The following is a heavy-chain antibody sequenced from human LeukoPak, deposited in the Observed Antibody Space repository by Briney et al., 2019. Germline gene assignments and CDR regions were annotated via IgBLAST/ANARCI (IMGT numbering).Heavy chain of an antibody. CDR3: AKGSYGSGSYYVRPD. V-gene: IGHV3-23*01. CDR1: GFTFSSYA. D-gene: IGHD3-10*01. Sequence: GGSLRLSCAASGFTFSSYAMSWVRQAPGKGLEWVSAISGSGGSTYYADSVKGRFTISRDNSKNTLYLQMNSLRAEDTAVYYCAKGSYGSGSYYVRPDWGQGTLVTVSS. CDR2: ISGSGGST. J-gene: IGHJ4*02.